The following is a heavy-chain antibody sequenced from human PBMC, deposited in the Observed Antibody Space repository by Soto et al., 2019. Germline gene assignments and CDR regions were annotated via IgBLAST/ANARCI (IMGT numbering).Heavy chain of an antibody. D-gene: IGHD2-2*02. CDR3: AHRGGLSPYTTPHYFDY. Sequence: ESGPTLVNPTQTLTLTCTFSGFSLSTSGVDVGWIRQPPGKALEWLALIYWDDDRRYSPSLESRLTSTRDTSKKQVVLTMTNMDPVDTATYYCAHRGGLSPYTTPHYFDYWGQGILVTVSS. CDR2: IYWDDDR. J-gene: IGHJ4*02. CDR1: GFSLSTSGVD. V-gene: IGHV2-5*02.